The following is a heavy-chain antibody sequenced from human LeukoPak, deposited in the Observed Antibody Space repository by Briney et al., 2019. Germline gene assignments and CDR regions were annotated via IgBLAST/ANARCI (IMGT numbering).Heavy chain of an antibody. V-gene: IGHV1-69*04. CDR1: GGTFSSYA. CDR2: IIPILGIA. J-gene: IGHJ3*02. D-gene: IGHD6-13*01. Sequence: GASVKVSCKASGGTFSSYAISWVRQAPGQGLEWMGRIIPILGIANYAQKFQGRVTITADKSTSTAYMELSSLRSEDTAVYYCARGHLIAAAGIQGDAFDIWGQGTMVTVSS. CDR3: ARGHLIAAAGIQGDAFDI.